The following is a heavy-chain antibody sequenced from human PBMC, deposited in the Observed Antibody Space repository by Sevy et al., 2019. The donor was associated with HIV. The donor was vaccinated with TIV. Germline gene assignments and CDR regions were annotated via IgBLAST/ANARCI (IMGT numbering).Heavy chain of an antibody. V-gene: IGHV3-48*02. CDR3: VREGIGGARDFDY. CDR2: IRRIGSPT. J-gene: IGHJ4*02. D-gene: IGHD3-3*01. CDR1: GFTFSGYS. Sequence: GGSLRLSCTASGFTFSGYSMNWVRQAPGKGLEWVSYIRRIGSPTYYEASVQGRFTVSRDNAKNSLYLQMNSLRDEDTAVYYCVREGIGGARDFDYWGQGTLVTVSS.